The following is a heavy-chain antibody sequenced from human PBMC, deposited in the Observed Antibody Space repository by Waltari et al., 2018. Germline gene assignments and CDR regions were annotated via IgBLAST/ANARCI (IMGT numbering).Heavy chain of an antibody. D-gene: IGHD3-22*01. V-gene: IGHV4-38-2*01. J-gene: IGHJ4*02. CDR3: ARQGGYYDSSGYYYYFDC. Sequence: QVQLQESGPGLVKPSETLSLTCAVSGYSISSGYYWGWIRQPPGKGLEWIGSIYHSGSTYYNPSLKGRVTISVDTSKNQFSLKLSSVTAADTAVYYCARQGGYYDSSGYYYYFDCWGQGTLVTVSS. CDR2: IYHSGST. CDR1: GYSISSGYY.